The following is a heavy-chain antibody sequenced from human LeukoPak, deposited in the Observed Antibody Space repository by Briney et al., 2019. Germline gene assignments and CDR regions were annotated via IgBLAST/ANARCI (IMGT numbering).Heavy chain of an antibody. Sequence: GGSLRLSCAASGFTFSSYEMNWVRQAPGKGPEWVSYISSSGSAIFYADSVRGRFTISRDEAKNSLYLQMNSLRAEDTAVYYCARVYSSSSGKAMDVWGQGTTVTVSS. CDR2: ISSSGSAI. CDR1: GFTFSSYE. CDR3: ARVYSSSSGKAMDV. D-gene: IGHD6-6*01. J-gene: IGHJ6*02. V-gene: IGHV3-48*03.